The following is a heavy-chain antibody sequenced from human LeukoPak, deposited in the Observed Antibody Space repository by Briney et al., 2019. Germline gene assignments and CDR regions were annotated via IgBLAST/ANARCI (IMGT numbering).Heavy chain of an antibody. J-gene: IGHJ6*02. Sequence: ASVKVSCKASGYTFTNYDINWVRQATGQGLEWMGWMNPNSGNTGYAQKFQGRVTMTRNTSISTAYMELSSLRSEDTAVYYCARELQLWSLYYYYGMDVWGQGTTVTVSS. CDR3: ARELQLWSLYYYYGMDV. D-gene: IGHD5-18*01. CDR2: MNPNSGNT. CDR1: GYTFTNYD. V-gene: IGHV1-8*01.